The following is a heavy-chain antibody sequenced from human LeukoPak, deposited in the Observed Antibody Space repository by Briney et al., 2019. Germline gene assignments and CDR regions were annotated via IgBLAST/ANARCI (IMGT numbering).Heavy chain of an antibody. CDR3: ARSVTDYYYYGMDV. Sequence: PSETLSLTCTVSGYSISSGYYWGWIRQPPGKGLEWIGSIYHSGNTYYNPSLKSRVTISIDSSKNQFSLKLSSVTAADTAVYYCARSVTDYYYYGMDVWGQGTTVTVSS. D-gene: IGHD3-16*02. CDR1: GYSISSGYY. CDR2: IYHSGNT. V-gene: IGHV4-38-2*02. J-gene: IGHJ6*02.